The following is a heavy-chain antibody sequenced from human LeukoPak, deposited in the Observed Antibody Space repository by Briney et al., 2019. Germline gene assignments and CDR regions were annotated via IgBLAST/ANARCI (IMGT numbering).Heavy chain of an antibody. V-gene: IGHV3-48*03. J-gene: IGHJ6*03. Sequence: PGGSLRLSCAASGFTFSSYEMNWVRQAPGKGLEWVSYISSSGSTIYYADSVKGRFTISRDNAKNSLYLQMNSLRAEDTAVYYCARAIYSSSWYVPYRYYYYMDVWGKGTTVTVSS. CDR2: ISSSGSTI. D-gene: IGHD6-13*01. CDR1: GFTFSSYE. CDR3: ARAIYSSSWYVPYRYYYYMDV.